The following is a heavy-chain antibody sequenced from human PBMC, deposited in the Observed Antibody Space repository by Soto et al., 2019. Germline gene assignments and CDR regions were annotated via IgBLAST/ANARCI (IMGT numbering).Heavy chain of an antibody. Sequence: PGGSLRLSCAASGFTFSSYAMSWVRQAPGKGLEWVSAISGSGGSTYYADSVKGRFTISRDNSKNTLYLQMNRLRAEDTAVYYRAKSITLFGELFDYWGQGTLVTVSS. CDR1: GFTFSSYA. V-gene: IGHV3-23*01. CDR3: AKSITLFGELFDY. J-gene: IGHJ4*02. D-gene: IGHD3-10*01. CDR2: ISGSGGST.